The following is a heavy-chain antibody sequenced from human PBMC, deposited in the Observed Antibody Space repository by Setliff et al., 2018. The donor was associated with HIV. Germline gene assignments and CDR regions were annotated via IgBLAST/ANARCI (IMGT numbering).Heavy chain of an antibody. V-gene: IGHV1-69*10. D-gene: IGHD5-12*01. J-gene: IGHJ3*01. CDR2: IISILEIT. CDR1: GGXSSTHX. Sequence: SSVKXXCKASGGXSSTHXXXXVRQAPGQGLEWMGQIISILEITDYAQKFKVRLTITXXAPTNTINMELSGLRXXXXAXXXCAWPXXAXXXXXWGQGTMVTVSS. CDR3: AWPXXAXXXXX.